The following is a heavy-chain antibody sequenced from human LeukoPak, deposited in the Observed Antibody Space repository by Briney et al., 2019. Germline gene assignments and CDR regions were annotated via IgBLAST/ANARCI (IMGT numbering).Heavy chain of an antibody. CDR3: ARRSGYYYGEAFDI. J-gene: IGHJ3*02. CDR2: ISYDGSNK. Sequence: GGSLRLSCAASGFTFSSYGMHWVRQAPGKGLEWVAVISYDGSNKYYADSVKGRFTISRDNSKNTLYLQMNSLRAEDTAVYYCARRSGYYYGEAFDIWGQGTMVTVSS. V-gene: IGHV3-30*03. CDR1: GFTFSSYG. D-gene: IGHD3-22*01.